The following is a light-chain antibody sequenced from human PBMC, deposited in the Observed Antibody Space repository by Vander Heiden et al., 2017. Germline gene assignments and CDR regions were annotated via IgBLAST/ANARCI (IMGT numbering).Light chain of an antibody. CDR3: QHYKTFPRT. Sequence: DIQMTQSPSTLSASVGDRVTITCRASESISSWLAWYQQKPGKAPKVLIYKAFSLETGVPSRFSGSGSGTEFTLTISGLQPDDFASYYCQHYKTFPRTFGQGTKVEIK. J-gene: IGKJ1*01. V-gene: IGKV1-5*01. CDR2: KAF. CDR1: ESISSW.